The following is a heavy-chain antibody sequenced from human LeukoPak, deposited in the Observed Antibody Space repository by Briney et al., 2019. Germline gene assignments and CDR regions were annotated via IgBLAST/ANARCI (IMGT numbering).Heavy chain of an antibody. J-gene: IGHJ5*02. V-gene: IGHV4-59*01. Sequence: SETLSLTCTVPGASISSYYWNWIRQPPGKRLEWIGNIYNSGSTNYNPSLKSRVTISVDTSKNQFSLKLSSVTAADTAVYYCARAVYDFWSGLGSIWFDPWGQGTLVTVSS. CDR3: ARAVYDFWSGLGSIWFDP. D-gene: IGHD3-3*01. CDR1: GASISSYY. CDR2: IYNSGST.